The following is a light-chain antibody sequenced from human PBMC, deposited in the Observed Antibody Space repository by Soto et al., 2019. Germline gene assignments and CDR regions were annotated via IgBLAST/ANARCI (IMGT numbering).Light chain of an antibody. CDR1: QSVSSY. CDR2: DAS. Sequence: EIVLTQSPATLSLSPGERATLSCRASQSVSSYLAWYQQKPGQAPRLLIYDASNRATGIPARFSGSGSGTDFTLTITSLEPEDFAVYYCQHRSNWLAFGGGTKVDTK. CDR3: QHRSNWLA. J-gene: IGKJ4*01. V-gene: IGKV3-11*01.